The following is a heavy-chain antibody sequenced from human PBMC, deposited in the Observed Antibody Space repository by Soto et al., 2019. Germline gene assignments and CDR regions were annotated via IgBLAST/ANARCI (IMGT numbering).Heavy chain of an antibody. J-gene: IGHJ6*02. V-gene: IGHV4-31*03. CDR1: GGSISSGGYY. CDR2: IYYSGST. CDR3: ARGVFYYGSGRDYWNYYYYGTDD. Sequence: SETLSLTCTVSGGSISSGGYYWSWIRQHPGKGLEWIGYIYYSGSTYYNPSLKSRVTISVDTSKNQFSLKLSSVTAAETAVYYCARGVFYYGSGRDYWNYYYYGTDDWCQGTTLTVSS. D-gene: IGHD3-10*01.